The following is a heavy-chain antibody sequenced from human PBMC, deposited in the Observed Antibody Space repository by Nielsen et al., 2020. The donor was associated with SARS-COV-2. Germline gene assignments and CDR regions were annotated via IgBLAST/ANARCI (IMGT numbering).Heavy chain of an antibody. CDR1: GGSISSYY. V-gene: IGHV4-59*08. Sequence: SETLSLTCTVSGGSISSYYWSWIRQPPGKGLEWIGYIYYSGSTNYNPSLKSRVTISVDTSKNQFSLKLSSVTAADTAVYYCARVAELYGSGSYGSDSWGQGTLVTVSS. CDR2: IYYSGST. CDR3: ARVAELYGSGSYGSDS. J-gene: IGHJ4*02. D-gene: IGHD3-10*01.